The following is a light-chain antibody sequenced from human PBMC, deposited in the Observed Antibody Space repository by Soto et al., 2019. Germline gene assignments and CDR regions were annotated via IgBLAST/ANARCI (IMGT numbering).Light chain of an antibody. Sequence: QSVLTQPPSVSGAPGQRVTISCAGSSSHIGATYDIHWYQQLPGAAPRLLIYGNSNRPSGVPDRFAGSKSGTSASLAIIGHRVEDEGIYYCQAFDNSLSASGVFGGGTKVTVL. J-gene: IGLJ3*02. CDR3: QAFDNSLSASGV. V-gene: IGLV1-40*01. CDR2: GNS. CDR1: SSHIGATYD.